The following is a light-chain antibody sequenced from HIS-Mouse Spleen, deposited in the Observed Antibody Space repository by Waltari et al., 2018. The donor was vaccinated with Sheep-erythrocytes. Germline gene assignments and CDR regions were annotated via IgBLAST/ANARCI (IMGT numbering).Light chain of an antibody. CDR3: QQYGSSLRT. Sequence: EIVLTQSPGTLSLSPGERATLSCRASQSVSSSYLAWYQQKPGQAPRLLIYVASSRSTGMPDRFSGSGSGTDFTLTISRLEPEDFAVYYCQQYGSSLRTFGQGTKVEIK. CDR2: VAS. V-gene: IGKV3-20*01. J-gene: IGKJ1*01. CDR1: QSVSSSY.